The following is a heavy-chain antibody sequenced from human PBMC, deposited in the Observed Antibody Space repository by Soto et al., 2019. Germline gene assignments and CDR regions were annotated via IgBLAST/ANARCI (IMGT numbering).Heavy chain of an antibody. J-gene: IGHJ4*02. V-gene: IGHV3-30-3*01. CDR3: ARSGGVYDFWSGYPSFDY. D-gene: IGHD3-3*01. Sequence: PGGSLRLSCAASGFTFSSYAMHWVRQAPGKGLEWVAFISYDGANKYYADSVQGRFSISRDNSKNTLFLQMDSLRAEDTAVYYCARSGGVYDFWSGYPSFDYWGQGTLVTVSS. CDR2: ISYDGANK. CDR1: GFTFSSYA.